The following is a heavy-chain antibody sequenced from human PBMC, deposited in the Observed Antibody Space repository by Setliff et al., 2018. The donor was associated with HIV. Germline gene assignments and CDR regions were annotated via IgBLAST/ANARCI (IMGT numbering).Heavy chain of an antibody. D-gene: IGHD1-26*01. Sequence: ASETLSLTCTVSGVSISSGGYYWSWIRQHPGKGLEWIGYIYYSGSTYYNPSLKSRVTISVDTSKNQFSLKMSSVTAADTAVYWCARGPGSHYEGHYHFDYWGQGSLVTVSS. CDR3: ARGPGSHYEGHYHFDY. J-gene: IGHJ4*02. V-gene: IGHV4-31*03. CDR2: IYYSGST. CDR1: GVSISSGGYY.